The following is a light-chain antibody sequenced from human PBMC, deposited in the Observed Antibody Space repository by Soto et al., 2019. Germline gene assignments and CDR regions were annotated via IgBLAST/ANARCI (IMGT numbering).Light chain of an antibody. V-gene: IGKV3-20*01. Sequence: EIVLTQSPGTLYLSPGARATLSCRASQSVSSSYLAWYQQKPGQAPRLLIYGASSRATGIPDRFSGSGSGTDFTLTISRLEPEDFAVYYCQQYGSSSYTFGQGTKLEIK. CDR1: QSVSSSY. J-gene: IGKJ2*01. CDR3: QQYGSSSYT. CDR2: GAS.